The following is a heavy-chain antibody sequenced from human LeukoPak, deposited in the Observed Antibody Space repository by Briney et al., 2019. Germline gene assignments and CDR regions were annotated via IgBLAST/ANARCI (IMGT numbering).Heavy chain of an antibody. V-gene: IGHV3-21*01. CDR2: ISTSSIYL. J-gene: IGHJ3*02. Sequence: PGGSLRLSCAASGFTFSSYVMNWVPQAPGKGLEWVSSISTSSIYLYYADPLKGRFIISRDNAKNSLFLQMNSLRAEDTAVYYCARDRSYDSSGYYDNPPPDAFDIWGQGTMVTVSS. D-gene: IGHD3-22*01. CDR3: ARDRSYDSSGYYDNPPPDAFDI. CDR1: GFTFSSYV.